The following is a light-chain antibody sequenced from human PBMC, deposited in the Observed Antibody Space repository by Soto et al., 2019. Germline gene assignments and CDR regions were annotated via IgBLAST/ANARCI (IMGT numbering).Light chain of an antibody. V-gene: IGLV1-44*01. CDR2: SNN. Sequence: QAVVTQPPSASGTPGQRVTISCSGSSSNIGSYTVNWYQQLPGTTPKLLIYSNNQRPSGVPDRFSGSKSGTSASLAISGLQSEDEADYYCAAWDDSLHGMVFGGGTKLTVL. CDR1: SSNIGSYT. J-gene: IGLJ2*01. CDR3: AAWDDSLHGMV.